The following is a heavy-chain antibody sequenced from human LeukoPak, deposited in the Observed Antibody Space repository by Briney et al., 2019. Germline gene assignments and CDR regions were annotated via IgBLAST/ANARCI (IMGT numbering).Heavy chain of an antibody. Sequence: GGSLRLSCAASGFTFSSYSMNWVRQAPGRGLEWVSSISSSSSYIYYADSVKGRFTISRDNAKNSLYLQMNSLRAKDTAVYYCARRLAAAGPFDYWGQGTLVTVSS. CDR3: ARRLAAAGPFDY. CDR1: GFTFSSYS. D-gene: IGHD6-13*01. CDR2: ISSSSSYI. V-gene: IGHV3-21*01. J-gene: IGHJ4*02.